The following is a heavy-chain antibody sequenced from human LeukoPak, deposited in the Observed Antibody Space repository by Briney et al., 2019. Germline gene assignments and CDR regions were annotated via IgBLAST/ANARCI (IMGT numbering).Heavy chain of an antibody. CDR2: IKQDGSEK. CDR1: GFTFSSYW. D-gene: IGHD2-15*01. V-gene: IGHV3-7*01. Sequence: GGSLRLSCAASGFTFSSYWMSWVRQAPGKGLEWVANIKQDGSEKFYVDSVKGRFTISRDNSKNTLYLQMNSLRAEDTAVYYCARVGVGECFDYWGQGTLVTVSS. CDR3: ARVGVGECFDY. J-gene: IGHJ4*02.